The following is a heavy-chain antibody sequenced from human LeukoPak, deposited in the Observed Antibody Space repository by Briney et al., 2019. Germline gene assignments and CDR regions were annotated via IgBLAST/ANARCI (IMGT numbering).Heavy chain of an antibody. CDR3: ARDRGFWSGFDY. V-gene: IGHV3-21*01. J-gene: IGHJ4*02. CDR2: ISSGTTYI. Sequence: GGSLRLSCAASGFTFSSYSMNWVRQAPGKGLEWVSSISSGTTYINYADSVKGRFTISRDNAKNSLYLQMNSLRAEDTAVYYCARDRGFWSGFDYWGQGTLVTVSS. D-gene: IGHD3-3*01. CDR1: GFTFSSYS.